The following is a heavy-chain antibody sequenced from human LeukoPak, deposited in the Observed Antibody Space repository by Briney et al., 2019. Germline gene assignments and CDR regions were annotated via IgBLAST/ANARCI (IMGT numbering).Heavy chain of an antibody. V-gene: IGHV4-39*01. Sequence: SETLSLTCTISGGSISSSSYYWGWIRQPPGKGLEWIGSIYYGGSAYYNPSPKSRVTISVDTSKNQFSLKLSSVTAADTAVYYCARGLTIDYWGQGTLVTVSS. J-gene: IGHJ4*02. CDR1: GGSISSSSYY. D-gene: IGHD1-1*01. CDR3: ARGLTIDY. CDR2: IYYGGSA.